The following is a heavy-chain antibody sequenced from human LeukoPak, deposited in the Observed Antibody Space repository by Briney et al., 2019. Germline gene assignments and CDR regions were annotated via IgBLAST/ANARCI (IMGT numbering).Heavy chain of an antibody. Sequence: GEALKISCKGSGYSFTSYWIGWVRQMPGKGLEWMGIIFPGDSDSRYSPSFQGQVTISVDKSISTAYLQWNSLKASDTAIYYCARSGDDFPDYWGQGTLIIVSS. CDR3: ARSGDDFPDY. V-gene: IGHV5-51*01. CDR1: GYSFTSYW. D-gene: IGHD5-24*01. J-gene: IGHJ4*02. CDR2: IFPGDSDS.